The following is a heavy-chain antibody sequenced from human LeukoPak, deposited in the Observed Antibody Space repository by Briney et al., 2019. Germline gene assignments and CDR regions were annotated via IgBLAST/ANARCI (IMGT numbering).Heavy chain of an antibody. Sequence: GESLSLSCAASGFDLNTYEMNWVRQAPGKGLEWIADITISGHTKNYADSVKGRFTISRDNAGTSLYLQMNSLRVEDTGVYYCARGDPHADLWGQGTLVTVSS. CDR1: GFDLNTYE. V-gene: IGHV3-48*03. CDR2: ITISGHTK. J-gene: IGHJ5*02. CDR3: ARGDPHADL.